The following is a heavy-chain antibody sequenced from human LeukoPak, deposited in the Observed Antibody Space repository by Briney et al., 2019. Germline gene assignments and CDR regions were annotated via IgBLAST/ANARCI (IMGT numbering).Heavy chain of an antibody. CDR1: GYTFTSYG. J-gene: IGHJ3*02. Sequence: ASVKVSCKASGYTFTSYGISWVRQAPGQGLEWMGWISAYNGNTNYAQKLQGRVTMTTDTSTSTAYMELRSLRSDDTAVYYCARVTDYYDSSGYYPAAFDIWGQGTMVTVSS. D-gene: IGHD3-22*01. V-gene: IGHV1-18*01. CDR2: ISAYNGNT. CDR3: ARVTDYYDSSGYYPAAFDI.